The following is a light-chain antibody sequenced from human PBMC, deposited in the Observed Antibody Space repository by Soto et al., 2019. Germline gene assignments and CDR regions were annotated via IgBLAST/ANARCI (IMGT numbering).Light chain of an antibody. CDR3: QKYDSSSPT. Sequence: DIQMTQSPSTLSASVGDGVTITCRASQNISVWLAWYQQRPGKAPKFLIYDASSLETGVPSRFSGSGSGTEFTLTIRSLQPDDFANYYCQKYDSSSPTFGQGTKLAIK. CDR1: QNISVW. J-gene: IGKJ2*01. CDR2: DAS. V-gene: IGKV1-5*01.